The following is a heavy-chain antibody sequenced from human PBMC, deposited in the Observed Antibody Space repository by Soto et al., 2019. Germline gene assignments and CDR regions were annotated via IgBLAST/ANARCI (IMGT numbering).Heavy chain of an antibody. Sequence: QVQLQQWGAGLLKPSETLSLTCAVYGGSFSGYYWSWIRQPPGKGLEWIGEINHSGSTNYNPSLKSRVTISVDTSKNQFSLKLSSVTAADTAVYYCASEAMVRHYFDYWGQGTLVTVSS. CDR1: GGSFSGYY. CDR3: ASEAMVRHYFDY. D-gene: IGHD3-10*01. J-gene: IGHJ4*02. V-gene: IGHV4-34*01. CDR2: INHSGST.